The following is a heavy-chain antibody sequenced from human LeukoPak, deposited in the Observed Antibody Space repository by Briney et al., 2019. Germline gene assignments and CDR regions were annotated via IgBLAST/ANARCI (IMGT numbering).Heavy chain of an antibody. D-gene: IGHD6-19*01. CDR1: GFTFSSYS. V-gene: IGHV3-21*01. J-gene: IGHJ6*03. CDR2: ISSSSSYI. Sequence: GGSLRLSCVASGFTFSSYSMNWVRQAPGKGLEWVSFISSSSSYIYYADSVKGRFTISRDNAKNSLYLQMNSLRAEDTAVYYCARDQRTYSSGWYDYYYNYMDVWGKGTTVTVSS. CDR3: ARDQRTYSSGWYDYYYNYMDV.